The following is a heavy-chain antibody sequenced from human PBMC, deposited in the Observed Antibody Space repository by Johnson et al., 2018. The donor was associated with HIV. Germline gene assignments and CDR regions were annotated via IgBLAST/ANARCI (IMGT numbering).Heavy chain of an antibody. J-gene: IGHJ3*02. D-gene: IGHD1-26*01. Sequence: QVQLVESGGGVVQPGRSLRLSCAASGFTFNSYALHWVRQAPGKGLEWVAIISYDESSKYYADSVKGRFTISRDNSKNTLYLQMNSLRVEDTAVYHCARGRRPWELHGFNAFDTWGQGTMVIVSS. CDR2: ISYDESSK. V-gene: IGHV3-30*04. CDR1: GFTFNSYA. CDR3: ARGRRPWELHGFNAFDT.